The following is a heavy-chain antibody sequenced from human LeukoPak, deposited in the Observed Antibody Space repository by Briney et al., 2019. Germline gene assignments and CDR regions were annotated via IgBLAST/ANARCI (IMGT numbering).Heavy chain of an antibody. CDR3: ARVAIFGVVTYHFDY. Sequence: ASVKVSCKASGYTFTSYDINWVRQATGQGLEWMGWMNPNSGGTNYAQKFQGRVTMTRDTSISTAYMELSRLRSDDTAVYYCARVAIFGVVTYHFDYWGQGTLVTVSS. CDR2: MNPNSGGT. V-gene: IGHV1-2*02. J-gene: IGHJ4*02. D-gene: IGHD3-3*01. CDR1: GYTFTSYD.